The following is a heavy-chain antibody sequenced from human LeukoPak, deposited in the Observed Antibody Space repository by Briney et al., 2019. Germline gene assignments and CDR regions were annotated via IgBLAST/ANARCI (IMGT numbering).Heavy chain of an antibody. CDR2: IGGRDGST. Sequence: GGSLRLSCAASGFTFSSYGMSWVRQAPGKGLEWVSAIGGRDGSTYYADSVKGRFTISRDNSKNSLYLQMNSLRAEDTAVYYCARDADYDFWSGYGYYYGMDVWGQGTTVTVSS. J-gene: IGHJ6*02. D-gene: IGHD3-3*01. CDR1: GFTFSSYG. V-gene: IGHV3-23*01. CDR3: ARDADYDFWSGYGYYYGMDV.